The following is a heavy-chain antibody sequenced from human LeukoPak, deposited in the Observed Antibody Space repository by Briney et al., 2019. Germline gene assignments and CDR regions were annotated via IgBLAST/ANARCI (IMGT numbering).Heavy chain of an antibody. Sequence: SVKVSCKASGGTFSSYAISWVRQAPGQGLEWMGRIIPILGIANYAQKFQGRVTITADKSTSTAYMELSSLRSEDTAVYYCARGPAVQLERLFDYWGQGTLVTVSS. V-gene: IGHV1-69*04. CDR3: ARGPAVQLERLFDY. CDR2: IIPILGIA. CDR1: GGTFSSYA. J-gene: IGHJ4*02. D-gene: IGHD1-1*01.